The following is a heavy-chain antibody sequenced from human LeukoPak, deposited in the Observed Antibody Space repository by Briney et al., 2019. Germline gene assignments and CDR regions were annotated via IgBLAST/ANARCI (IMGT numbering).Heavy chain of an antibody. J-gene: IGHJ6*03. Sequence: GGSLRLSCAASGFTFSSYVMHWVRQAPGKGLEYVSGISGNGGSTYYANSVKGRFTIFRDNSKNTLYVQMNSLRAEDTAVYYCAKEGYSRGYYSYYYMDVWGKGTTVTVSS. CDR3: AKEGYSRGYYSYYYMDV. D-gene: IGHD6-13*01. V-gene: IGHV3-64*01. CDR1: GFTFSSYV. CDR2: ISGNGGST.